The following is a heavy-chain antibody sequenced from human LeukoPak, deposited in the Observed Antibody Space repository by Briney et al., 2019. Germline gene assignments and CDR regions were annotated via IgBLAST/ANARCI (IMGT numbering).Heavy chain of an antibody. Sequence: TGGSLRLSCAASGFTFSSYSMNWVRQAPGKGLEWVSSISSSSSYIYYADSVKGRFTISRDNAKNSLYLQMNSLRAEDTAVYYCARDHDSGYDFDYWGQGTLVTVSS. CDR1: GFTFSSYS. V-gene: IGHV3-21*01. D-gene: IGHD5-12*01. J-gene: IGHJ4*02. CDR2: ISSSSSYI. CDR3: ARDHDSGYDFDY.